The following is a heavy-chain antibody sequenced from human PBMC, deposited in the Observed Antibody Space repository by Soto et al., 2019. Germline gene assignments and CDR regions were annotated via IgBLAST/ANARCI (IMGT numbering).Heavy chain of an antibody. CDR3: SMRSITMVRGAPTPFYYYYGMDV. V-gene: IGHV1-69*13. Sequence: GASVKVSCKASGGTFSSYAMSWVRQAPGQGLEWMGGIIPIFGTANYAQKFQGRVTITADESTSTAYMELSSLRSEDTAVYYCSMRSITMVRGAPTPFYYYYGMDVWGQGTTVTVSS. CDR1: GGTFSSYA. D-gene: IGHD3-10*01. J-gene: IGHJ6*02. CDR2: IIPIFGTA.